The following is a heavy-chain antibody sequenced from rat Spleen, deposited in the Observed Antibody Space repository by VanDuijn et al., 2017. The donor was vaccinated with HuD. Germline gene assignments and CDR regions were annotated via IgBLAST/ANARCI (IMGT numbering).Heavy chain of an antibody. CDR1: GFTFSNYD. Sequence: EVQLVESGGGLVQPGRSMKLSCAASGFTFSNYDMAWVRQAPTKGLEWVASISYDGSSTYYRDSVKGRFTISRDNAKSTLYLQMDSLRSEDTATYYCATDQGYGGYSAYWYFDFWGPGTMVTVSS. CDR3: ATDQGYGGYSAYWYFDF. CDR2: ISYDGSST. D-gene: IGHD1-11*01. J-gene: IGHJ1*01. V-gene: IGHV5-20*01.